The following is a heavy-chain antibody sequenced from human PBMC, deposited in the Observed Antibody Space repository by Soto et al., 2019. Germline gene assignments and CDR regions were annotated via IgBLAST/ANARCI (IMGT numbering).Heavy chain of an antibody. Sequence: QVQLVQSGAEVKQPGSSVKVSCKASGGTFSSYAISWVRQAPGQGLEWMGGIIPIFGTANYAQKFQGRVTITADESTSTAYMELSSLRSEDTAVYYCARGGRGYCSSTSCYANWFDPWGQGTLVTVSS. CDR3: ARGGRGYCSSTSCYANWFDP. V-gene: IGHV1-69*01. CDR1: GGTFSSYA. J-gene: IGHJ5*02. CDR2: IIPIFGTA. D-gene: IGHD2-2*01.